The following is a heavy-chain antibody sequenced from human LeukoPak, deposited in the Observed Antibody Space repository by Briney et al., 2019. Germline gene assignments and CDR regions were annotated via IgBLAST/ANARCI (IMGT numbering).Heavy chain of an antibody. Sequence: GGSLRLSCAASGFTFSSYAMSWVRQAPGKGLEWVSAISGSGGSTYYADSVKGRFTISRDNSKNTLYLQMNSLRAEDTAVYYCARVVDCSSTSCYSGYYYYGMDVWGQGTTVTVSS. D-gene: IGHD2-2*01. J-gene: IGHJ6*02. CDR2: ISGSGGST. V-gene: IGHV3-23*01. CDR3: ARVVDCSSTSCYSGYYYYGMDV. CDR1: GFTFSSYA.